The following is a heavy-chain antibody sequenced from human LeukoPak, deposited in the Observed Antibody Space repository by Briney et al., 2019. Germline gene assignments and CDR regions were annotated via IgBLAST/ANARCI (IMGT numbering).Heavy chain of an antibody. Sequence: GGSLRLSCAASGFTFSSYAMYWVRQAPGKGLVWVSRVQSDGTGSMYADSVKGRFTISRDNAKNTLYLQMNSLTAEDTAVYFRGRAQLGDPTDYWGQGTQVTVSS. J-gene: IGHJ4*02. CDR2: VQSDGTGS. CDR3: GRAQLGDPTDY. D-gene: IGHD1-26*01. CDR1: GFTFSSYA. V-gene: IGHV3-74*03.